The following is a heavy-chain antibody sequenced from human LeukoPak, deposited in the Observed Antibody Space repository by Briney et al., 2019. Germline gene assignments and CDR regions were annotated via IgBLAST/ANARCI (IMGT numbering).Heavy chain of an antibody. V-gene: IGHV1-2*06. J-gene: IGHJ4*02. Sequence: ASVKVSCKASGYTFTGYYMHWVRQAPGQGLEWMGRINPNSGGTNYAQKFQGRVTMTRDTSINTAYMELSRLRSDDTAVYYCARDGCTTHDNFDYWGQGTLVTVSS. CDR1: GYTFTGYY. D-gene: IGHD2-8*01. CDR2: INPNSGGT. CDR3: ARDGCTTHDNFDY.